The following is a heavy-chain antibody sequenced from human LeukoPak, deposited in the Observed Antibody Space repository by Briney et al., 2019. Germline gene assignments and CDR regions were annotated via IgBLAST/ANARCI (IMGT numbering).Heavy chain of an antibody. V-gene: IGHV3-30*18. J-gene: IGHJ4*02. CDR3: AKSAPEYYDFWSGADY. D-gene: IGHD3-3*01. CDR1: GFTFSSYG. CDR2: ISYDGSNK. Sequence: GRSLRLSCAAPGFTFSSYGMHWVRQAPGKGLEWVAVISYDGSNKYCADSVKGRFTISRDNSKNTLYLQMNSLRAEDTAVYYCAKSAPEYYDFWSGADYWGQGTLVTVSS.